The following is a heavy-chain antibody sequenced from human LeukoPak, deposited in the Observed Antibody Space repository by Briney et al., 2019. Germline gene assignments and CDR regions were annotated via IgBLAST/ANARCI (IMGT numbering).Heavy chain of an antibody. V-gene: IGHV3-23*01. CDR3: AKHLALVGATTTYDY. CDR2: IRGSGDST. D-gene: IGHD1-26*01. J-gene: IGHJ4*02. CDR1: GFTFSSYG. Sequence: GGSLRLSCGASGFTFSSYGMSWGRQAPGKGLEWVSGIRGSGDSTYYADSVKGRVTISRDNSKNTLYLQMNSLRAEDTAVYYCAKHLALVGATTTYDYWGQGTLVIVSS.